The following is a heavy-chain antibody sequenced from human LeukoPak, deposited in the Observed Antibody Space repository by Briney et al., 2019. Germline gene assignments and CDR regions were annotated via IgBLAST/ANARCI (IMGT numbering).Heavy chain of an antibody. CDR2: LIGDSDIT. CDR3: GKKYGLPTTTERSVQY. CDR1: GFGFWSYA. J-gene: IGHJ4*02. Sequence: GGSLRLSCTASGFGFWSYAMNWGRETPGKGLGWLSILIGDSDITHYADSGKGRFTISRDKSKNTLYLQMNSLRAEDTAIYYCGKKYGLPTTTERSVQYWGQGTLVTVSS. V-gene: IGHV3-23*01. D-gene: IGHD1-1*01.